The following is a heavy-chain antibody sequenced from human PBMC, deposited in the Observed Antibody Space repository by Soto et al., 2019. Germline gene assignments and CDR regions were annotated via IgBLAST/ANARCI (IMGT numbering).Heavy chain of an antibody. Sequence: PVGSLRLSCAASGFTVSSNYMSWVRQAPGKGLEWVSVIYSGGSTYYADSVKGRFTISRDNSKNTLYLQMNSLRAEDTAVYYCARDGGDYVWGSYRSLYGMDVWGQGTTVTVSS. J-gene: IGHJ6*02. V-gene: IGHV3-53*01. CDR1: GFTVSSNY. CDR3: ARDGGDYVWGSYRSLYGMDV. CDR2: IYSGGST. D-gene: IGHD3-16*02.